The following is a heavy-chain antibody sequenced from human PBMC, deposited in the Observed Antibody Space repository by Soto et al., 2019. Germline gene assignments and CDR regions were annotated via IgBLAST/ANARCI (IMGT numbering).Heavy chain of an antibody. V-gene: IGHV3-33*01. J-gene: IGHJ6*02. CDR2: IWYDGSNK. Sequence: QVQLVESGGGVVQPGRSLRLSCAASGFTFSSYGMHWVRQAPGKGLEWGAVIWYDGSNKYYADSVKGRFTISRDNSKNTLYLQMNSLRAEDTAVYYCARDIAAAGTSYYYYGMDVWGQGTTVTVSS. CDR3: ARDIAAAGTSYYYYGMDV. D-gene: IGHD6-13*01. CDR1: GFTFSSYG.